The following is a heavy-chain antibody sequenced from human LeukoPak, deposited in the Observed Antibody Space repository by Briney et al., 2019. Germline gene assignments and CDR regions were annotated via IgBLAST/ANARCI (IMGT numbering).Heavy chain of an antibody. CDR1: GFTVSSNY. D-gene: IGHD6-19*01. J-gene: IGHJ4*02. CDR2: IYSGGST. Sequence: PGGSLRLSCAASGFTVSSNYMSWVRQAPGKGLEWVSVIYSGGSTYYADSVKGRFTISRDNSKNTLYLQMNSLRAEDTAVYYCAKVPIIAVAGTHGDYWGQGTLVTVSS. V-gene: IGHV3-53*01. CDR3: AKVPIIAVAGTHGDY.